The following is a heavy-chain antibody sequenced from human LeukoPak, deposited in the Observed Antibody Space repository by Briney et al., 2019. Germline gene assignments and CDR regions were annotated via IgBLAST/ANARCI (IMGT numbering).Heavy chain of an antibody. D-gene: IGHD2-2*01. V-gene: IGHV4-30-4*01. Sequence: SETLSLTCTVSGGSISNGDYYWSWICQPPGKGLEWIGYIYYSGSTYYNPSLKSRVTISVDTSKNQFSLKLSSVTAADTAVYYCARDSPPAGTDYWGQGTLVTVSS. J-gene: IGHJ4*02. CDR2: IYYSGST. CDR3: ARDSPPAGTDY. CDR1: GGSISNGDYY.